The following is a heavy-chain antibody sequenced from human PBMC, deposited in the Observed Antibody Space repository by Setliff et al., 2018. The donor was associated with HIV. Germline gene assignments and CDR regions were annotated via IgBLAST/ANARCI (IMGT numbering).Heavy chain of an antibody. Sequence: SETLSLTCAVSGGPLNSRNWWSWVRQPPGKGLEWIGEVFHRGGANSNASLRSRVMISVDTSKNQFSLKLSAVTAADTAVYYCAAASSWDPLLDYWGQGTLVTVSS. J-gene: IGHJ4*02. CDR2: VFHRGGA. CDR3: AAASSWDPLLDY. CDR1: GGPLNSRNW. V-gene: IGHV4-4*02. D-gene: IGHD6-13*01.